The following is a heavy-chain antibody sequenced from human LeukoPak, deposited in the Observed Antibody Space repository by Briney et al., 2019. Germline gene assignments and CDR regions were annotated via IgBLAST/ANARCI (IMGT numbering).Heavy chain of an antibody. CDR1: GFTFSDYD. D-gene: IGHD3-16*01. J-gene: IGHJ4*02. Sequence: GGSLRLSCSASGFTFSDYDMNWVRQAPGKGLEWVSSISYLSSHVYYGDSVKGRFSISRDNAKNSLYLQMNSLGAEDTAIYYCGRAFPPLRTSSAGDLWGQGILVTVSS. V-gene: IGHV3-21*01. CDR3: GRAFPPLRTSSAGDL. CDR2: ISYLSSHV.